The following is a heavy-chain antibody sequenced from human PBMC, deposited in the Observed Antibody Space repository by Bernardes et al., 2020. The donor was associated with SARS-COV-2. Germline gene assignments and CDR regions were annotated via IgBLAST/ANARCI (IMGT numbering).Heavy chain of an antibody. D-gene: IGHD2-2*01. CDR3: AIPYCSSTSCYYYYGMDV. CDR1: GGSFSGYY. Sequence: SETLSLTCAVYGGSFSGYYWSWIRQPPGKGLEWIGEINHSGSTNYNPSLKSRVTISVDTSKNQFSLKLSSVTAADTAVYYCAIPYCSSTSCYYYYGMDVWGQGTTVTVSS. J-gene: IGHJ6*02. CDR2: INHSGST. V-gene: IGHV4-34*01.